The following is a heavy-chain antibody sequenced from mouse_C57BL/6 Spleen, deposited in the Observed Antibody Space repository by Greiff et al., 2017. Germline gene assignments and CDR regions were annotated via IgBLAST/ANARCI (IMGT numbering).Heavy chain of an antibody. J-gene: IGHJ3*01. CDR1: GFEINDYY. Sequence: EVQLQQSGAELVKPGASVKMSCTASGFEINDYYMNWVKQRTEKGLEWIGRIYPEDGETNYDRKFKGKATLTADKSSSTAYMQLSSLTSEDTAVYYCASPMKTVVASDWFAYWGQGTMVTVSA. CDR2: IYPEDGET. CDR3: ASPMKTVVASDWFAY. V-gene: IGHV14-2*01. D-gene: IGHD1-1*01.